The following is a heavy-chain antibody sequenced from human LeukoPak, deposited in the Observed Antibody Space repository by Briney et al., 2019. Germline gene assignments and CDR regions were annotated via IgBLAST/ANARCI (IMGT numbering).Heavy chain of an antibody. CDR3: ARHDPFQY. V-gene: IGHV4-39*01. J-gene: IGHJ4*02. Sequence: SETLSLTCTVSGGSITSSSHYWGWIRQPPGMGLEWVGSVHYTGNTYYNSSLSSRITMSVDTSSNQFSLRLNSVTAADTALYYCARHDPFQYWGQGALVTVSS. CDR2: VHYTGNT. CDR1: GGSITSSSHY.